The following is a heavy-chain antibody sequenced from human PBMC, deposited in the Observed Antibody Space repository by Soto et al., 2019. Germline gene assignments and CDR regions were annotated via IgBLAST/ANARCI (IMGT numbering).Heavy chain of an antibody. J-gene: IGHJ6*02. CDR3: ARDSSMYYGMDV. CDR2: ISAYNGNT. CDR1: GYTFTSFG. Sequence: QVQLVQSGGEVKKPGASVKVSCKATGYTFTSFGISWVRQAPGQGLEWMGWISAYNGNTNYAQKLQGRVTMTTDTATSTAYMELRSLTSDDTAVYYCARDSSMYYGMDVWGQGTTVTVSS. V-gene: IGHV1-18*01. D-gene: IGHD6-6*01.